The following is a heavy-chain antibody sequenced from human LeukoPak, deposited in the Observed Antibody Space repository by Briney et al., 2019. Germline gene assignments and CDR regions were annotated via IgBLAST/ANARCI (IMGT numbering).Heavy chain of an antibody. CDR2: ISSSSSYI. V-gene: IGHV3-21*01. CDR3: ARDRLAGINWFDP. D-gene: IGHD6-19*01. Sequence: KPGGSLRLSCAASGFTFSSYSMNWVRQAPGKGLEWVSSISSSSSYIYYADSVKGRFTISRDNAKNSLYLQMNSLRAEDTAVYYCARDRLAGINWFDPWGQGTLVTVSS. J-gene: IGHJ5*02. CDR1: GFTFSSYS.